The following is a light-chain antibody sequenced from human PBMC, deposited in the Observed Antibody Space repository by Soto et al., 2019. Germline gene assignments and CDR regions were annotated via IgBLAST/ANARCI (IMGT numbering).Light chain of an antibody. Sequence: QSALTQPASVSGSPGQSITISCTGTSSDVGKYNYVSWYQQYPAKAPKLMIFEVSNRPSGVSNRFSGSKSGNTASLTISGLQAEDEAEYYCSSYTGSSINTVVFGGGTKVTVL. CDR1: SSDVGKYNY. V-gene: IGLV2-14*01. CDR2: EVS. J-gene: IGLJ2*01. CDR3: SSYTGSSINTVV.